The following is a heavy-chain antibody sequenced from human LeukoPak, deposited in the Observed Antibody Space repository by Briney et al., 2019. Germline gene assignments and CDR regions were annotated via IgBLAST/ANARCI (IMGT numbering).Heavy chain of an antibody. Sequence: SETLSLTCNVSGGSISTYCWNWIRQPPGKGLEWIGYIYSTGITNYNPSLKSRVTISFHTSKNHFSLNLASVTAADTAVYYCARGVSGLPVDYWGQGTLVTVSS. CDR3: ARGVSGLPVDY. V-gene: IGHV4-59*01. CDR2: IYSTGIT. CDR1: GGSISTYC. J-gene: IGHJ4*02. D-gene: IGHD2-21*01.